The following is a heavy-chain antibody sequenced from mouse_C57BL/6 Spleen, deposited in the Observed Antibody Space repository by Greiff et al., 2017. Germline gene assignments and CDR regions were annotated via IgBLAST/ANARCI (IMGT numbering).Heavy chain of an antibody. CDR1: GFSLTSYA. J-gene: IGHJ2*01. V-gene: IGHV2-9-1*01. D-gene: IGHD1-1*01. CDR3: ARRGDYVSSFDC. CDR2: ILTGGGT. Sequence: VQLQQSGPGLVAPSPSLSITCTVSGFSLTSYAISWVRQPPGQGLEWLGVILTGGGTNYNSALISRLSISKDNSKSHFFLKLNSLQTDDTARYYCARRGDYVSSFDCWGQGTTLTVSS.